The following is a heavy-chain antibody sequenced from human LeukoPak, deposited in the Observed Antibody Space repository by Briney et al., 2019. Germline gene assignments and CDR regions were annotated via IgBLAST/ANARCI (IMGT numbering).Heavy chain of an antibody. CDR2: INHSGST. J-gene: IGHJ5*02. D-gene: IGHD6-13*01. CDR3: ARVGGIAAAGTGWFDP. CDR1: GGSFSGYY. V-gene: IGHV4-34*01. Sequence: SETLSLTCAVYGGSFSGYYWGWIRQPPGKGLEWIGEINHSGSTNYNPSLKSRVTISVDTSKNQFSLKLSSVTAADTAVYYCARVGGIAAAGTGWFDPWGQGTLVTVSS.